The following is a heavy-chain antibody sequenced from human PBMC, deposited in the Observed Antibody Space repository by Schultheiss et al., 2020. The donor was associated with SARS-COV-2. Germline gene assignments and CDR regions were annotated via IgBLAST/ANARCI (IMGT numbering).Heavy chain of an antibody. CDR1: GYTFTSYD. D-gene: IGHD2-2*01. V-gene: IGHV1-2*02. J-gene: IGHJ4*02. CDR2: INPNSGGT. Sequence: ASVKVSCKASGYTFTSYDINWVRQATGQGLEWMGWINPNSGGTNYAQKFQGRVTMTRDTSISTAYMELSRLRSDDTAVYYCARSGKWYPGDIVVVPAAIGRRNIKFDYWGQGTLVTVSS. CDR3: ARSGKWYPGDIVVVPAAIGRRNIKFDY.